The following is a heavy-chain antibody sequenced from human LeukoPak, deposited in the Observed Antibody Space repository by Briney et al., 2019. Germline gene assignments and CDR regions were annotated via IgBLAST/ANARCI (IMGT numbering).Heavy chain of an antibody. CDR2: INPNSGNT. J-gene: IGHJ6*03. CDR1: GYTFTGYY. D-gene: IGHD6-19*01. CDR3: ARAIAVAGTLYYYYYMDV. Sequence: ASVKVSCKASGYTFTGYYMHWVRQAPGQGLEWMGWINPNSGNTGYAQKFQGRVTITRNTSISTAYMELSSLRSEDTAVYYCARAIAVAGTLYYYYYMDVWGKGTTVTVSS. V-gene: IGHV1-8*03.